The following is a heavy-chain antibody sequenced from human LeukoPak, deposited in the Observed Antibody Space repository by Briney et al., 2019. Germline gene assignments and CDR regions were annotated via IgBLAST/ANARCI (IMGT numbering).Heavy chain of an antibody. CDR1: GFTFSSYW. CDR3: ARGRPHGNDY. D-gene: IGHD4-23*01. J-gene: IGHJ4*02. Sequence: GGSLRLSCAAFGFTFSSYWMNWVRQAPGKGLVWVSRIASDGSSTTYADSVKGRFSISRDNAKNTLYLQMNSLRVEDTAVYYCARGRPHGNDYWGQGTLVTVSS. CDR2: IASDGSST. V-gene: IGHV3-74*01.